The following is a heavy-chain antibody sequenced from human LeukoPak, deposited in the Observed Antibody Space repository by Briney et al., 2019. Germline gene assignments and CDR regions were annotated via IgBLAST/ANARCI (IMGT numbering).Heavy chain of an antibody. V-gene: IGHV3-48*03. J-gene: IGHJ4*02. CDR2: ISYSGSTI. CDR1: GFTFSSYE. Sequence: GGSLRLSCAASGFTFSSYEMNWVRQAPGKGLEWVSYISYSGSTIYYADSVKGRFTISRDNAKNSLYLQMNSLRAEDTAVYYCAREAYGDYFDYWGQGTLVTVSS. D-gene: IGHD4-17*01. CDR3: AREAYGDYFDY.